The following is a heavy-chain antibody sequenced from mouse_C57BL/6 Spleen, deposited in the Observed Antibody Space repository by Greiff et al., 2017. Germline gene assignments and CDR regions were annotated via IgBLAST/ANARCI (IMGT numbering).Heavy chain of an antibody. CDR2: IDPNSGGT. CDR1: GYTFTSYW. Sequence: QVQLQQPGAELVKPGASVKLSCKASGYTFTSYWMHWVKQRPGRGLEWIGRIDPNSGGTKYNEKFKSKATLTVDKPSSTAYMQLSSLTSEDSAVYYCARSTTVVAREGYYFDYWGQGTTLTVSS. CDR3: ARSTTVVAREGYYFDY. J-gene: IGHJ2*01. V-gene: IGHV1-72*01. D-gene: IGHD1-1*01.